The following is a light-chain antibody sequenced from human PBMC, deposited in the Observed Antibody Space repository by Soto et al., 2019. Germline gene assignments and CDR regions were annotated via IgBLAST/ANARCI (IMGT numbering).Light chain of an antibody. CDR1: SSDVGGYNY. Sequence: SALTQPRSVSGSPGQSVTISCTGTSSDVGGYNYVSWYQQHPGKAPKLMIYDVSKRPSGVPDRFSGSKSGNTASLTISGLQAEDEADYYCCSYAGSYTLVFGGGIKLTVL. V-gene: IGLV2-11*01. CDR2: DVS. J-gene: IGLJ2*01. CDR3: CSYAGSYTLV.